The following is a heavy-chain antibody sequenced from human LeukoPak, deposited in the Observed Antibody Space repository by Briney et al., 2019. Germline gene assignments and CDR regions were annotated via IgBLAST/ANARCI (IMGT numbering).Heavy chain of an antibody. J-gene: IGHJ6*04. D-gene: IGHD3-10*01. CDR3: TTDPVTMVRGVTLYYYGMDV. Sequence: GGSLRLSCAVSGFTFSNAWMSWVRQAPGKGLEWVGRIKSKTDGGTTDYAAPVKGRFTISRDDSKNTLYLPMNSLKTEDTAVYYCTTDPVTMVRGVTLYYYGMDVWGKGTTVTVSS. V-gene: IGHV3-15*01. CDR1: GFTFSNAW. CDR2: IKSKTDGGTT.